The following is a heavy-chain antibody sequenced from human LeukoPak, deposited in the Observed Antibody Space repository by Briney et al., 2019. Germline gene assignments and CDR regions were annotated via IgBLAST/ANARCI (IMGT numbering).Heavy chain of an antibody. CDR3: AKDLPTTRNY. J-gene: IGHJ4*02. D-gene: IGHD1-14*01. CDR1: GFTFSSYA. Sequence: GGSLRLSCAASGFTFSSYAMHWVRQAPGKGLEWVAVISYDGSNKYYADSVKGRFTISRDNSKNTLYLQVNSLRAEDTAVYYCAKDLPTTRNYWGQGTLVTVSS. CDR2: ISYDGSNK. V-gene: IGHV3-30*04.